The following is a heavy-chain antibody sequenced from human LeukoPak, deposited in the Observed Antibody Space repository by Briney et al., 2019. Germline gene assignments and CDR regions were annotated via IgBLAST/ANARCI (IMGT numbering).Heavy chain of an antibody. CDR3: ARWKITMVRGVIITSDYFDY. J-gene: IGHJ4*02. CDR2: ISSSGSTI. Sequence: GGALRLSCAAPGFTFSSYEMNSVRQAPGKGLEWVSYISSSGSTIYYAGSVKGRFTISRDNAKNSLYLQMNSLRAEDTAVYYCARWKITMVRGVIITSDYFDYWGQGTLVTVSS. D-gene: IGHD3-10*01. CDR1: GFTFSSYE. V-gene: IGHV3-48*03.